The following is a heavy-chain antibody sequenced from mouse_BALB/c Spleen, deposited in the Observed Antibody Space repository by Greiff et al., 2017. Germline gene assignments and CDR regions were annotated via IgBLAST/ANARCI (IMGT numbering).Heavy chain of an antibody. CDR1: GCSLTSYG. D-gene: IGHD1-1*02. CDR2: IWAGGST. J-gene: IGHJ4*01. Sequence: VQGVESGPGLVAPSQSLSITCTVSGCSLTSYGVHWVRQPPGKGLEWLGVIWAGGSTNYNSALMSRLSISKDDSKSQVFLKMNSLQTDDTAMYYCARDGGNYEESAMDYWGQGTSVTVSS. CDR3: ARDGGNYEESAMDY. V-gene: IGHV2-9*02.